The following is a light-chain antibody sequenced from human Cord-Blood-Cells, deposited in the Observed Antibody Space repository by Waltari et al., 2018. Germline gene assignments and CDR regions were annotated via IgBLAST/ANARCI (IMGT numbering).Light chain of an antibody. V-gene: IGKV3-15*01. CDR1: QSVSSN. CDR2: GAS. J-gene: IGKJ2*01. Sequence: EIVMTQSPATLSVSPGERATLSYRASQSVSSNLAWYQQKPGQAPRLLIYGASTRATGIPARFSGSGSGTEFTLTISSLQSEDFAVYYCQQYNNWPPLASYTFGQGTKLEIK. CDR3: QQYNNWPPLASYT.